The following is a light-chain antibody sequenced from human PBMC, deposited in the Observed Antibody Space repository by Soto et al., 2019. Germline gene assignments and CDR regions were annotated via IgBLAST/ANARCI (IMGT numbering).Light chain of an antibody. V-gene: IGKV3-20*01. CDR1: QSVSSSY. J-gene: IGKJ1*01. CDR2: GAS. Sequence: EIELTQSSGTLSLSPGERATLSCRASQSVSSSYLAWYQQKPGQAPRLLIYGASSRATGIPDRFSGSGSGTDFTLTIIRVEPEDFAVYYCQQYGSSPPTWTFGQGTKVDIK. CDR3: QQYGSSPPTWT.